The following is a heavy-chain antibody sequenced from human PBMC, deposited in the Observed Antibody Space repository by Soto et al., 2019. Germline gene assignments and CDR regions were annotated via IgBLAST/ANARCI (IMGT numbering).Heavy chain of an antibody. CDR2: ISSSSSYI. V-gene: IGHV3-21*01. J-gene: IGHJ5*02. D-gene: IGHD1-20*01. CDR3: ARRDNWNDGGGFHGWFDP. CDR1: GFTFSSYS. Sequence: GGSLRLSCAASGFTFSSYSMNWVRQAPGKGLEWVSSISSSSSYIYYADSVKGRFTISRDNAKNSLYLQMNSLRAEDTAVYYGARRDNWNDGGGFHGWFDPWGQGTLVTVSS.